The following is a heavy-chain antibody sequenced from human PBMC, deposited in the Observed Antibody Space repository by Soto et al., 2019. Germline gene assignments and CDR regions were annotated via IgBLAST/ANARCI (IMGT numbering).Heavy chain of an antibody. V-gene: IGHV6-1*01. CDR3: ARDLLGIVVVPAAIVGMDV. CDR1: GDSVSSNSAA. CDR2: TYYRSKWYN. Sequence: SQTLSLTCVISGDSVSSNSAAWNWIRQSPSRGLEWLGRTYYRSKWYNDYAVSVKSRITINPDTSKNQFSLQLNSVTPEDTAVYYCARDLLGIVVVPAAIVGMDVWGQGTKVTVSS. D-gene: IGHD2-2*03. J-gene: IGHJ6*02.